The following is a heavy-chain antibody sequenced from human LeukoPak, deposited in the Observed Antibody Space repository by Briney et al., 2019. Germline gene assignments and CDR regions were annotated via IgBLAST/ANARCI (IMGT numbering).Heavy chain of an antibody. V-gene: IGHV5-51*01. Sequence: GESLKISCKGSGYTFSTYWVGWVRQLPGKGLEWMGIIYPGDSDTRYSPSFQGQVTISADKSISTAYLQWSSLQASDTAMYYCARHLRGDYWGQGTLVTVSS. D-gene: IGHD3-3*01. J-gene: IGHJ4*02. CDR2: IYPGDSDT. CDR3: ARHLRGDY. CDR1: GYTFSTYW.